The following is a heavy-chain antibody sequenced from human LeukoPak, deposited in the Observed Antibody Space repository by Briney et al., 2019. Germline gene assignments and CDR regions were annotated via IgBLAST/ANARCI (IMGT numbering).Heavy chain of an antibody. CDR2: VYHVGTT. CDR1: GYSISSGYF. D-gene: IGHD6-13*01. Sequence: SETLSLTCTVSGYSISSGYFWGWIRQPPGKGLEWIGVYHVGTTDYNPSLKSRVTISVDRSKNQMSLKLSSVTAADTAVYYCARCLGFLIDSSWYPDAFDIWGQGTMVTVSS. CDR3: ARCLGFLIDSSWYPDAFDI. V-gene: IGHV4-38-2*02. J-gene: IGHJ3*02.